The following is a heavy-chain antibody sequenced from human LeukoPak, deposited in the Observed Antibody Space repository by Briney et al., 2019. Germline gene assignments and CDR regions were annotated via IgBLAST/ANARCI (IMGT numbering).Heavy chain of an antibody. D-gene: IGHD3-22*01. CDR1: GGSFRSYY. Sequence: SETLSLTCAVYGGSFRSYYWSWIRQPPGKGLEWIGEINHSGSTKYNPSLKSRVTISVDRSKNQFSPKLSSVTAADTAVYYCARGPDFYDSSGYYPIWGQGTLVTVSS. CDR2: INHSGST. V-gene: IGHV4-34*01. CDR3: ARGPDFYDSSGYYPI. J-gene: IGHJ4*02.